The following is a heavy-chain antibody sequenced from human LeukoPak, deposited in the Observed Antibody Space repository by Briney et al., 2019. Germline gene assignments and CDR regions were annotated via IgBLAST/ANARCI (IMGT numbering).Heavy chain of an antibody. D-gene: IGHD3-22*01. Sequence: TSETLSLTCTVSGDSISTSNSYWGWIRQPPGKGLEWIGSIYYSGNTYYNASLKSRVTISVDTSKNQFSLKLSSVTAADTAFYYCAGLYYYDSSGFDPWGQGTLVTVSS. V-gene: IGHV4-39*07. J-gene: IGHJ5*02. CDR3: AGLYYYDSSGFDP. CDR2: IYYSGNT. CDR1: GDSISTSNSY.